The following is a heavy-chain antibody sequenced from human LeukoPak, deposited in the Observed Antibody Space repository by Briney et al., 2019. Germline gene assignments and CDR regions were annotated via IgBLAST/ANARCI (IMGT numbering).Heavy chain of an antibody. CDR3: AKDDYYDSSGNGDY. V-gene: IGHV3-9*01. Sequence: PGGSLRLSCAASGFTFDDYAMHWVRQAPGKGLEWVSGISWNSGSIGYVDSVKGRFTISRDNAKNSLYLQMNSLRAEDTALYYCAKDDYYDSSGNGDYWGQGTLVTVSS. CDR2: ISWNSGSI. D-gene: IGHD3-22*01. J-gene: IGHJ4*02. CDR1: GFTFDDYA.